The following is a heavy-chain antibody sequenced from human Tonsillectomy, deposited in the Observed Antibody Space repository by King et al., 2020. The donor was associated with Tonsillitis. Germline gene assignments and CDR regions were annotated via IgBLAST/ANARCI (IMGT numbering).Heavy chain of an antibody. V-gene: IGHV4-30-4*07. CDR1: DGSISSGGYS. D-gene: IGHD4-17*01. J-gene: IGHJ4*02. Sequence: QLQESGPGLVKPSQTLSLTCAVSDGSISSGGYSWRWIRQPPGQGLEWIGYIYYSGSTYYNPSLKSRVTISVDTSKNQFSLKLSSVTAADTAVYYCARDPIFYGDCGDYWGQGTLVTVSS. CDR2: IYYSGST. CDR3: ARDPIFYGDCGDY.